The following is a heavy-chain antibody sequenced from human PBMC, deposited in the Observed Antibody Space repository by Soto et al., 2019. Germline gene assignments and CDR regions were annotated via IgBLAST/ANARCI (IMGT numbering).Heavy chain of an antibody. J-gene: IGHJ3*02. CDR2: IYPGDSDT. Sequence: GETLKISCKGSGYSFTSYWISWVRQMPGKGLEWMAIIYPGDSDTRYSPSFQGQVTVSADKSTSTAYLQWSSLKASDTAMYYCARRDMGDAFDIWGQGTMVTVSS. CDR1: GYSFTSYW. CDR3: ARRDMGDAFDI. V-gene: IGHV5-51*01. D-gene: IGHD1-26*01.